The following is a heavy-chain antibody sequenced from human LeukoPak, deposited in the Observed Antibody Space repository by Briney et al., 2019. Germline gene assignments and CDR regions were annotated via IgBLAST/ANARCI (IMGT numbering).Heavy chain of an antibody. V-gene: IGHV3-30*03. D-gene: IGHD2-2*01. CDR1: GFTFSSYG. CDR3: ARPPPSCSSTSCYQQY. Sequence: PGGSLRLSCAASGFTFSSYGMHWVRQAPGKGLEWVAIISYDGNNKYYADPVKGRFTISRDNSKNTLYLQMNSLRVEDTAVYYCARPPPSCSSTSCYQQYWGQGTLVTVSS. CDR2: ISYDGNNK. J-gene: IGHJ4*02.